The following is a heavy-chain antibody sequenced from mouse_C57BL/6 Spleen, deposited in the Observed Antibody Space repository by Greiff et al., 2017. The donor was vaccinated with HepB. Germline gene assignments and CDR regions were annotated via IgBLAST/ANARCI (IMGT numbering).Heavy chain of an antibody. CDR3: ARPYYYGSTSYWYFDV. Sequence: QVQLQPPSAELLKPGASVKMSCKASGYTFPSYWITWVTQRPGQGLEWIGAIYPGSGSTNYNEMFKSKSTLTVDKSSSTAYMQLSSLTSEDSAVYYCARPYYYGSTSYWYFDVWGTGTTVTVSS. V-gene: IGHV1-55*01. J-gene: IGHJ1*03. D-gene: IGHD1-1*01. CDR1: GYTFPSYW. CDR2: IYPGSGST.